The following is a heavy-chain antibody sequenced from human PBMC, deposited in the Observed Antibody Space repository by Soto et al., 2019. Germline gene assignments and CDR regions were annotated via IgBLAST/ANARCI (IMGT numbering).Heavy chain of an antibody. V-gene: IGHV4-34*01. D-gene: IGHD2-15*01. CDR1: GGSFSGYY. CDR3: ARAGRDIVVVVAAKTNFDY. Sequence: PSETLSLTCAVYGGSFSGYYWSWIRQPPGKGLEWIGEINHSGSTNYNPSLKSRVTISVDTSKNQFSLKLSSVTAADTAVYYCARAGRDIVVVVAAKTNFDYWGQGTLVTVSS. J-gene: IGHJ4*02. CDR2: INHSGST.